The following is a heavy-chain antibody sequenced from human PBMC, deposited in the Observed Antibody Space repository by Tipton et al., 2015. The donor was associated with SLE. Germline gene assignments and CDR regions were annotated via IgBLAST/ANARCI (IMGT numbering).Heavy chain of an antibody. V-gene: IGHV4-34*01. Sequence: TLSLTCAVYGGSLSGYYWSWIRQSPGKGLEWIDDINHVGRTNYNPSLRSRATISIDTSKNQFSLKLTSVTAADTAVDYCARRYNWNYKGYFDYWGQGTPVTVSS. J-gene: IGHJ4*02. CDR3: ARRYNWNYKGYFDY. CDR1: GGSLSGYY. CDR2: INHVGRT. D-gene: IGHD1-7*01.